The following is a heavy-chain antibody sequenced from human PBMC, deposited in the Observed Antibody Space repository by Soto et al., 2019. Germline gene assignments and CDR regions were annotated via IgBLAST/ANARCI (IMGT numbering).Heavy chain of an antibody. CDR1: GGSISISSYY. J-gene: IGHJ4*02. CDR2: IYYSGST. V-gene: IGHV4-39*01. D-gene: IGHD5-12*01. CDR3: ARSYDGYFDY. Sequence: PSGTLSLTCTVSGGSISISSYYWGWIRQPPGKGLEWIGSIYYSGSTYYNPSLKSRVTISVDTSKNQFSLKLSSVTAADTAVYYCARSYDGYFDYWGQGTLVTVYS.